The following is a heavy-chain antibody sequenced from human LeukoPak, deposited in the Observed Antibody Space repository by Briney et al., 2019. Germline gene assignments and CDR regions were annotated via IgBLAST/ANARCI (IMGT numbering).Heavy chain of an antibody. D-gene: IGHD2-21*02. V-gene: IGHV3-48*01. Sequence: GGSLRLSCAASGFTFSSYSMNWVRQAPGKRLEWVSYISSSSSTIYYADSVKGRFTISRDNAKNTLYLQVNGLRTEDTAVYYCAKDRLLNCRGDCYIFDYWGQGTVVTVSS. CDR2: ISSSSSTI. CDR3: AKDRLLNCRGDCYIFDY. J-gene: IGHJ4*02. CDR1: GFTFSSYS.